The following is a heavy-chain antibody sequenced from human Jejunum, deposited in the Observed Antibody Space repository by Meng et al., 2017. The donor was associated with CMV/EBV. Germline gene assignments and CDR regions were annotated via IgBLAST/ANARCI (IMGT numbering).Heavy chain of an antibody. V-gene: IGHV4-61*01. D-gene: IGHD2-2*01. Sequence: SGSYYWSWIRPPPGKGLEWIGYIYYSGSTNYNPSLKSRVTISVDTSKNQFSLKLSSVTAADTAVYYCAREDIVVVPAAMGDAFDIWGQGTMVTVSS. J-gene: IGHJ3*02. CDR3: AREDIVVVPAAMGDAFDI. CDR2: IYYSGST. CDR1: SGSYY.